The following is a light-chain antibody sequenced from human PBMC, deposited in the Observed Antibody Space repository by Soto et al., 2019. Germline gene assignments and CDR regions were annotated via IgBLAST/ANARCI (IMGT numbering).Light chain of an antibody. V-gene: IGKV3-15*01. J-gene: IGKJ5*01. Sequence: VLTQSPATLSVSPGERATFSCRASLSISTILAWYQHKPGQPPRLLIYGASTRATGIPDRFSGGGSGTEFTLTISSLQSEDFAVYYCQQYNNWPITFGQGTRLEI. CDR3: QQYNNWPIT. CDR1: LSISTI. CDR2: GAS.